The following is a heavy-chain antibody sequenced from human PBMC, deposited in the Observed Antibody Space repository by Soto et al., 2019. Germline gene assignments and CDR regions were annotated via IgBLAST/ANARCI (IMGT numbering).Heavy chain of an antibody. V-gene: IGHV1-69*12. J-gene: IGHJ6*02. CDR1: GGTFSSYA. CDR2: IIPIFGTA. Sequence: QVQLVQSGAEVKKPGSSVKVSCKASGGTFSSYAISWVRQAPGQGLEWMGGIIPIFGTANYAQKFQGRVTITADESTSTADMGLSSLRSEHTAVYYFARTTNPLYYYYGMDVWGQGTTVTVSS. D-gene: IGHD1-1*01. CDR3: ARTTNPLYYYYGMDV.